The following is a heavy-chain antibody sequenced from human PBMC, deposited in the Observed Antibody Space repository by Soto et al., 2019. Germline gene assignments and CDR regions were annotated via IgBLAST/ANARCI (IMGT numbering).Heavy chain of an antibody. CDR3: AKDSGYLLSPSYGMDV. V-gene: IGHV3-9*01. J-gene: IGHJ6*02. Sequence: LRLSCAASGFTFYDYAMHWVRQGPVNGLEWVAGISWNSEIVGHADSVKGRFTISRDNAKNSLYLQMNSLRAEDSALYYCAKDSGYLLSPSYGMDVWGQGTTVTVSS. CDR1: GFTFYDYA. D-gene: IGHD3-10*01. CDR2: ISWNSEIV.